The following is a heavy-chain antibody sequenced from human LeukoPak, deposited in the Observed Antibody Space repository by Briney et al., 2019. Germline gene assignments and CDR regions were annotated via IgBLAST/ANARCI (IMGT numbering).Heavy chain of an antibody. J-gene: IGHJ4*02. CDR1: GFTFSDYY. D-gene: IGHD3-3*01. V-gene: IGHV3-11*01. Sequence: GGSRRLSCAASGFTFSDYYMSWIRQAPGKGLEWVSYISSSGSTIYYADSVKGRFTISRDNAKNSLYLQMNSLRAEDTAVYYCAREGRNYDFWSGYSVWGQGTLVTVSS. CDR2: ISSSGSTI. CDR3: AREGRNYDFWSGYSV.